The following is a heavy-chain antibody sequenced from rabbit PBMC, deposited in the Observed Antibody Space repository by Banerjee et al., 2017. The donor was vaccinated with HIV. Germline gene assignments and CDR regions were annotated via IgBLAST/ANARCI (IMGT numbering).Heavy chain of an antibody. CDR3: AKMGSYSGGYTGTGFNL. V-gene: IGHV1S45*01. Sequence: QEQLEESGGGLVKPGASLTLTCKASGFDFSSGYDMCWVRQAPGKGLEWIACIYGGSSDTIYYASWAKGRFTISKTSSTTGTLQMTSLTAADTATYFCAKMGSYSGGYTGTGFNLWGPGTLVTVS. CDR2: IYGGSSDTI. D-gene: IGHD6-1*01. CDR1: GFDFSSGYD. J-gene: IGHJ4*01.